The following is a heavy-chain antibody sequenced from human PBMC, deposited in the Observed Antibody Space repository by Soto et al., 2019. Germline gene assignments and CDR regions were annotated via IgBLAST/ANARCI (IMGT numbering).Heavy chain of an antibody. CDR1: GSSLTVYP. Sequence: ASVKGYCTASGSSLTVYPMHWVRQATGQGLEWMGWINAGNGDTKYSQKFQGRVTITRDTSAITAYMELSSLRSEDTAVYYCARDWTHYDSSGPGDYWGQGTLVNVSA. CDR2: INAGNGDT. CDR3: ARDWTHYDSSGPGDY. D-gene: IGHD3-22*01. V-gene: IGHV1-3*01. J-gene: IGHJ4*02.